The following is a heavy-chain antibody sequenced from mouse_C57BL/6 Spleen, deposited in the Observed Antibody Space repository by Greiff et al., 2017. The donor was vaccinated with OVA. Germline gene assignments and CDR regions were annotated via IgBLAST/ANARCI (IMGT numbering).Heavy chain of an antibody. V-gene: IGHV1-81*01. CDR3: ARMERESALDY. Sequence: VQLQQSGAELARPGASVKLSCKASGYTFTSYCIRWVKQRPGQGLEWIGEIYPRNGNTYYNEKFKGKATLTADKSSSTAYMQLRSLTSEDSAVYFCARMERESALDYWGQGTSVTVSS. J-gene: IGHJ4*01. CDR2: IYPRNGNT. CDR1: GYTFTSYC.